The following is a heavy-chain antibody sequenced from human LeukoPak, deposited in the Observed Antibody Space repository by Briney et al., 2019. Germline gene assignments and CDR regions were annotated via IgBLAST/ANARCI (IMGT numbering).Heavy chain of an antibody. V-gene: IGHV5-51*01. CDR2: IYPRDSDT. CDR3: ARHQYYYDSSGYYRLYPFDY. D-gene: IGHD3-22*01. Sequence: PGESLKISCKGSGYSFTSYWIGWVRQMPGKGLEWMGIIYPRDSDTTYSPSFQGQVTISADKSITTAYLRWSSLKASDTAMYYCARHQYYYDSSGYYRLYPFDYWGQGTLVTVSS. CDR1: GYSFTSYW. J-gene: IGHJ4*02.